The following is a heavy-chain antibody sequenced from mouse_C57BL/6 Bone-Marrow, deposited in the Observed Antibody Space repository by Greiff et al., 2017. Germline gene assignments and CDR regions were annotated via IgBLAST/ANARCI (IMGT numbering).Heavy chain of an antibody. CDR2: INPSSGYT. D-gene: IGHD1-1*01. Sequence: VQLQRSGAELARPGASVKMSCKASGYTFTSYTMHWVKQRPGQGLEWIGYINPSSGYTKYNQKFKDKATLTADNSSSTAYMQRSSLTSEDSAVYYCARWTTVVGHWYFDVWGTGTTVTVSS. V-gene: IGHV1-4*01. CDR3: ARWTTVVGHWYFDV. CDR1: GYTFTSYT. J-gene: IGHJ1*03.